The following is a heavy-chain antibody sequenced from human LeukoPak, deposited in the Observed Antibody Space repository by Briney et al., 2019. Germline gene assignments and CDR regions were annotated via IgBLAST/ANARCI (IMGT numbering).Heavy chain of an antibody. J-gene: IGHJ5*02. Sequence: SVKVSCKASGGTFSSYAISWVRQAPGQGLEWMGGIIPIFGTANYAQKSQGRVTITTDESTSTAYMELSSLRSEDTAVYYCAREVGESRTFDPWGQGTLVTVSS. D-gene: IGHD1-26*01. V-gene: IGHV1-69*05. CDR3: AREVGESRTFDP. CDR2: IIPIFGTA. CDR1: GGTFSSYA.